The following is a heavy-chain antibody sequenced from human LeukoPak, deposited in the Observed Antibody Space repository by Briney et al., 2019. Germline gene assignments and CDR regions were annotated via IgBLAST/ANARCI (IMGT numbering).Heavy chain of an antibody. V-gene: IGHV4-39*01. CDR3: ARTAMVRGVMLDY. Sequence: SETLSLTCTVSGGSISSSSYYWGWIRQPPGTGLEWIGSIYYSGSTYYNPSLKSRVTISVDTSKNQFSLKLSSVTAADTAVYYCARTAMVRGVMLDYWGQGTLVTVSS. CDR2: IYYSGST. J-gene: IGHJ4*02. CDR1: GGSISSSSYY. D-gene: IGHD3-10*01.